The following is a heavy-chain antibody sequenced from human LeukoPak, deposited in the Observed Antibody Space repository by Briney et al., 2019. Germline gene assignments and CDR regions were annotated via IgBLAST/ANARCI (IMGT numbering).Heavy chain of an antibody. CDR2: IKHDGSEK. Sequence: PGGSLRLSCAASGFIFTGYFMSWVRQAPGKGLEWVASIKHDGSEKYYVGSVKGRFTISRDNAKNSLYLQMNSLRAEDTAVYYCARDNNWSSDYWGQGTLVTVSS. J-gene: IGHJ4*02. CDR3: ARDNNWSSDY. D-gene: IGHD1-20*01. CDR1: GFIFTGYF. V-gene: IGHV3-7*03.